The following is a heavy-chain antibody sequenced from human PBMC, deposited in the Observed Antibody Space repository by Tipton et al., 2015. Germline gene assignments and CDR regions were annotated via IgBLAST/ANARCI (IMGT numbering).Heavy chain of an antibody. CDR2: INPSGGYT. CDR3: ARADSSASVDDP. V-gene: IGHV1-46*01. CDR1: GYTFTSNY. J-gene: IGHJ5*02. D-gene: IGHD3-22*01. Sequence: QVQLVQSGAEVKKPGASVKISCKASGYTFTSNYMYWVRQAPGEGLEWMGFINPSGGYTSIAHKFQGRLTLTSDSSTSTVYMGLSSLRSEDTAVYYCARADSSASVDDPWGLGTLVTVSS.